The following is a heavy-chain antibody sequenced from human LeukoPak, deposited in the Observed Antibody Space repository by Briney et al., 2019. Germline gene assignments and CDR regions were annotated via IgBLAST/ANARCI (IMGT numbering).Heavy chain of an antibody. J-gene: IGHJ5*02. Sequence: SVKVSCKASGFTFTSSAMQWVRQARGQPLEWIVWIVVGSANTNYAQKFQERVPMTRDMSTSTAYMELSSLRSEDTAVYYCAARLGYCSSTSCSFPGGQGTLVTVSS. CDR2: IVVGSANT. CDR3: AARLGYCSSTSCSFP. D-gene: IGHD2-2*01. V-gene: IGHV1-58*02. CDR1: GFTFTSSA.